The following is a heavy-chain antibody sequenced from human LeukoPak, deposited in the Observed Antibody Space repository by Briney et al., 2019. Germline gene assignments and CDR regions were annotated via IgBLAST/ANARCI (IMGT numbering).Heavy chain of an antibody. V-gene: IGHV3-30-3*01. Sequence: GGSLRLSCAVSGFTFSSYAMHWVRQAPGKGLEWVAVISYDGSNKYYADFVKGRFTISRDNSKNTLYLQMNSLRAEDTAVYYCARYNTMVRGVINYYYYGMDVWGQGTTVTVSS. CDR2: ISYDGSNK. CDR3: ARYNTMVRGVINYYYYGMDV. D-gene: IGHD3-10*01. CDR1: GFTFSSYA. J-gene: IGHJ6*02.